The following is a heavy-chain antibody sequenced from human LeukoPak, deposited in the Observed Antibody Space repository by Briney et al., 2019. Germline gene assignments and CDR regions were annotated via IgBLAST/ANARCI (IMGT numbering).Heavy chain of an antibody. Sequence: PSETLSLTCAVYGGSFSGYYWSWIRQPPGKGLEWIGEINHSGSTNYNPSLKSRVTISVDTSKNQFSLKLSSVTAADTAVYYCARVRGMVRGVRRYGMDVRGQGTTVTISS. D-gene: IGHD3-10*01. J-gene: IGHJ6*02. CDR2: INHSGST. CDR1: GGSFSGYY. V-gene: IGHV4-34*01. CDR3: ARVRGMVRGVRRYGMDV.